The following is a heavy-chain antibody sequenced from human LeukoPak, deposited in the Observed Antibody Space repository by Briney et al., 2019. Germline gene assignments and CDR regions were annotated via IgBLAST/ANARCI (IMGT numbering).Heavy chain of an antibody. V-gene: IGHV3-11*06. J-gene: IGHJ4*02. CDR3: ARGTEYYHSSGYPASY. Sequence: GGPLRLSCAASGFTFSDYYMSWIRQAPGKGLEWVSYISDCSSYTDYADSVKGRFTISRDNAKKSLYLQMNSLRAEDTAVYYCARGTEYYHSSGYPASYWGQGTLVTVSS. CDR1: GFTFSDYY. CDR2: ISDCSSYT. D-gene: IGHD3-22*01.